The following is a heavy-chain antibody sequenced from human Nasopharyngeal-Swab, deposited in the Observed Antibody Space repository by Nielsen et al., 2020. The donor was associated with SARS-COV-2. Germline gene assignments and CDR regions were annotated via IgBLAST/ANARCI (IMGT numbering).Heavy chain of an antibody. CDR2: IDWDDDK. CDR1: GFSLSTSGMC. J-gene: IGHJ6*02. CDR3: ARIRAIAVAVWDYYGMDV. Sequence: SGPTLVKPTQTLTLTCTFSGFSLSTSGMCVSWIRQPPGKALEWLARIDWDDDKYYSTYLKTRLTISKDTSKNQVVLTMTNMNPVDTATYYCARIRAIAVAVWDYYGMDVWGQGTTVTVSS. V-gene: IGHV2-70*11. D-gene: IGHD6-19*01.